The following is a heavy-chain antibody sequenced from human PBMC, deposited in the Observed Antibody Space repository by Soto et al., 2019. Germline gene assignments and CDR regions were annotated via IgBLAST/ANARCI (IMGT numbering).Heavy chain of an antibody. J-gene: IGHJ6*02. V-gene: IGHV3-11*06. CDR3: AREGRVGATHYYYYGMDV. Sequence: QVQLVESGGGLVKPGGSLRLSCAASGITFSDYYMSWIRQAPGKGLEWVSYISSSSSYTNYADSVKGRFTISRDNAKNSLYLQMNSLRAEDTAVYYCAREGRVGATHYYYYGMDVWGQGTTVTVSS. CDR2: ISSSSSYT. CDR1: GITFSDYY. D-gene: IGHD1-26*01.